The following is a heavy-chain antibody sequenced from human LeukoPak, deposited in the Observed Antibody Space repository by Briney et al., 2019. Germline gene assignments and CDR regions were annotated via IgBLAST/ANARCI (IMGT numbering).Heavy chain of an antibody. CDR1: GGSISSYY. V-gene: IGHV4-4*07. J-gene: IGHJ3*02. Sequence: PSETLSLTCTVSGGSISSYYWSWIRQPAGKGLEWIGRIYTSGSTNYNPSLKSRVTISVDTSKNQFSLKLSSVTAADTAVYYCARGGSYDFWSGCAFDIWGQGTMVTVSS. CDR2: IYTSGST. CDR3: ARGGSYDFWSGCAFDI. D-gene: IGHD3-3*01.